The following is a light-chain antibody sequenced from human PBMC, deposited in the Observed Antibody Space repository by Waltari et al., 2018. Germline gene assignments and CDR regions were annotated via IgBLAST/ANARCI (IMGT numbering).Light chain of an antibody. CDR2: AAS. Sequence: DIQMNQSPSSMSASVGDRVTITCRASQSISSYLNWNQQKPGKAPKLLISAASSLQSGVPSRFSGSGSGTDFTLTISGLRPEDFATYYCQQSYSSPPWTFGQGTKVEIK. CDR1: QSISSY. CDR3: QQSYSSPPWT. V-gene: IGKV1-39*01. J-gene: IGKJ1*01.